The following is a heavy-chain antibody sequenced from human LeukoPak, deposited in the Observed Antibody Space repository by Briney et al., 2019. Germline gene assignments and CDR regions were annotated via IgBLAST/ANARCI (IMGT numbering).Heavy chain of an antibody. D-gene: IGHD3-10*01. CDR3: ATSWVTVVRGVIKSPNWYDP. J-gene: IGHJ5*02. CDR2: FDPEDGET. V-gene: IGHV1-24*01. Sequence: GASVKVSCKVSGYTLTELSMHWVRQAPGKGLEWMGGFDPEDGETIYAQKFQGRVTMTEDTSTDTAYVELSSLRSEDTAVYYCATSWVTVVRGVIKSPNWYDPWGQGTLVTVSS. CDR1: GYTLTELS.